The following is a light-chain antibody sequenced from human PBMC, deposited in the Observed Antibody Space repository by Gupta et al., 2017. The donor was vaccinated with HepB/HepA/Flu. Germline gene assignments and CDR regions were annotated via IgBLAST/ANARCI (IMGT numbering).Light chain of an antibody. CDR3: QQYGSSPLCS. J-gene: IGKJ2*04. CDR1: QSVSSSY. CDR2: GAS. V-gene: IGKV3-20*01. Sequence: EIVLTQSPGTLSLSPEERATLSCRASQSVSSSYLAWNQQKPGQAPRLLIYGASSRATGIPDRFSGSGSGTDFTLTISRLEPEDFAVYYCQQYGSSPLCSFGQGTKLEIK.